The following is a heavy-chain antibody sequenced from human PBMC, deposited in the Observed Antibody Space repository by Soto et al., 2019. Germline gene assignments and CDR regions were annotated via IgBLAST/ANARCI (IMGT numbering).Heavy chain of an antibody. CDR3: ARQIYDSDTGPNFQYYFDS. J-gene: IGHJ4*02. D-gene: IGHD3-22*01. CDR2: LYQGLSI. CDR1: SGSFSGFY. Sequence: SETLSLTCAVYSGSFSGFYWSWIRQPPGKGLEWIGELYQGLSIIYNPSLESRVTISGGSSKNQFSLKLRSATAADTAVYYCARQIYDSDTGPNFQYYFDSWGQGTPVTVSS. V-gene: IGHV4-34*01.